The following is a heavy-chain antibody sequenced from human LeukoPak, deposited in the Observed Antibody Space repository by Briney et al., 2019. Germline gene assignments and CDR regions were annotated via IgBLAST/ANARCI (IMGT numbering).Heavy chain of an antibody. CDR2: INHSGST. J-gene: IGHJ4*02. CDR3: ARCRSVVPDNY. V-gene: IGHV4-34*01. D-gene: IGHD2-2*01. Sequence: PSETLSLTCAVYGGSFSGYYWSWIRQPPGKGLERIGEINHSGSTNYNLSLKSRVTISVDTSKNQFSLKLSSVTAADTAVYYCARCRSVVPDNYWGQGTLVTVSS. CDR1: GGSFSGYY.